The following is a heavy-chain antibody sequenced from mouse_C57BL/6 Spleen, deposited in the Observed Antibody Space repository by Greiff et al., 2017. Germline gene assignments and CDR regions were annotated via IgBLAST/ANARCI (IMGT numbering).Heavy chain of an antibody. Sequence: QVQLQQSGAELARPGASVKLSCKASGYTFTSYGISWVKLRTGQGLEWIGEIYPRSGNTYYNEKFKGKATLTADKSSSTAYMELRSLTSEDSAVYFCAREEVYWGQGTLVTVSA. CDR3: AREEVY. D-gene: IGHD1-3*01. J-gene: IGHJ3*01. CDR1: GYTFTSYG. V-gene: IGHV1-81*01. CDR2: IYPRSGNT.